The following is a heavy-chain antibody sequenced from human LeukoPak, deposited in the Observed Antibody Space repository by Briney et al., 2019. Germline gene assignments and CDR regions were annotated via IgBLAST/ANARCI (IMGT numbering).Heavy chain of an antibody. Sequence: PGGSLRLSCAASGFTFSFYTMNWVRQAPGKGLEWVSSISSSNSYIYYADSMKGRFTISRDNAKNSLYLQMNSLRAKDTAVYYCARGGNYYVGDYWGQGTLVTVSS. CDR2: ISSSNSYI. V-gene: IGHV3-21*01. D-gene: IGHD3-16*01. CDR3: ARGGNYYVGDY. J-gene: IGHJ4*02. CDR1: GFTFSFYT.